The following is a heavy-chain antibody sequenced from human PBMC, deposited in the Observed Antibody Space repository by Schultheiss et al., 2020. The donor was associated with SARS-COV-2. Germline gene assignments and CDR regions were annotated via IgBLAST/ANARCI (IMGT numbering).Heavy chain of an antibody. Sequence: SETLSLTCTVSGGSISSGGYYWSWIRQHPGKGLEWIGYIYYSGSTYYNPSLKSRVTISVDTSKNQFSLKLSSVTAADTAVYYCARDVVGYYGSGSNYFDYWGQGTLVTVSS. CDR3: ARDVVGYYGSGSNYFDY. V-gene: IGHV4-31*03. CDR1: GGSISSGGYY. CDR2: IYYSGST. D-gene: IGHD3-10*01. J-gene: IGHJ4*02.